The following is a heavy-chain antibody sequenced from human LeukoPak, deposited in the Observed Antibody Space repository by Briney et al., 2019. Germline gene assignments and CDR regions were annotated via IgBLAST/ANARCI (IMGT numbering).Heavy chain of an antibody. CDR2: ISYDGSNR. D-gene: IGHD3-16*01. CDR1: GFTFSSYG. CDR3: VCLGLGGLSLD. J-gene: IGHJ4*02. V-gene: IGHV3-30*03. Sequence: GGSLRLSCAASGFTFSSYGMHWVRQAPGKGLEWVAVISYDGSNRYYADSVKGRFTISRDNSKYTLYLQMNSLRVEDTAVYYCVCLGLGGLSLDWGQGTLVTVSS.